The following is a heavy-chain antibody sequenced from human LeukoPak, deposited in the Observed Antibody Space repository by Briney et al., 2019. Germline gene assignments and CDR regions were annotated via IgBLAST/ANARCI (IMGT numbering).Heavy chain of an antibody. CDR2: IYHSGST. V-gene: IGHV4-30-2*01. Sequence: SETLSLTCTVSGGSISSGGYYWSWIRQPPGKGLEWIGYIYHSGSTYYNPSLKSRVTISVDRSKNQFSLKLSSVTAADTAVYYCARAYYYGSSGYYYLGYYYYGMDVWGQGTTVTVSS. CDR1: GGSISSGGYY. J-gene: IGHJ6*02. D-gene: IGHD3-22*01. CDR3: ARAYYYGSSGYYYLGYYYYGMDV.